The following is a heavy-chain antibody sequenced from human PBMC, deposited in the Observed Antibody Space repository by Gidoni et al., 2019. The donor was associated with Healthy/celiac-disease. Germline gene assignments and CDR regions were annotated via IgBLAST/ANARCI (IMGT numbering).Heavy chain of an antibody. Sequence: QVQLQESGPGLVKPSETLSLTCTVSGGSISSYYWSWIRQPPGKGLEWIGYIYYSGSTNYNPSLKSRVTISVDTSKNQFSLKLSSVTAADTAVYYCARCRYSSGLDYWGQGTLVTASS. CDR3: ARCRYSSGLDY. CDR1: GGSISSYY. D-gene: IGHD6-19*01. CDR2: IYYSGST. V-gene: IGHV4-59*01. J-gene: IGHJ4*02.